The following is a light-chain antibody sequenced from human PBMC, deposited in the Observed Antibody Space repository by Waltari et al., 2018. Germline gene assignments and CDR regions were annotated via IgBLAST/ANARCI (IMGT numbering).Light chain of an antibody. V-gene: IGKV1-8*01. CDR2: AAS. Sequence: AIRITQSPSSLSASTGDRVTITCRASQGISSYLAWYQQNPGKAPKLLISAASTLQSGVPSRFSGSGSGTDFTLTISCLQSEDFATYYCQQYYSYPRTFGQGTKVEIK. CDR1: QGISSY. CDR3: QQYYSYPRT. J-gene: IGKJ1*01.